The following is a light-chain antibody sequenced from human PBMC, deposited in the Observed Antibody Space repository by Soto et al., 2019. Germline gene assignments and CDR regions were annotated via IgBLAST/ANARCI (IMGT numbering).Light chain of an antibody. CDR1: QSVNSY. V-gene: IGKV3-11*01. CDR3: QQRGNWLFT. Sequence: EIVLTQSPATLSLSPGERATLSCRASQSVNSYLAWYQQKPGQAPRLLIYDTSNRATGIPARFSGSGSGTDFTLTISSLEPEDFAVYYCQQRGNWLFTFGGGTKVEIK. CDR2: DTS. J-gene: IGKJ4*01.